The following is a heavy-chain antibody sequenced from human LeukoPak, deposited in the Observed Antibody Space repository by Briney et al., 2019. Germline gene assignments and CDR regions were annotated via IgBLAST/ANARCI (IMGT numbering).Heavy chain of an antibody. Sequence: PGGSLRLSCAASGFPFSYYSMHWVRQAPGKGLEWVAVISYDEDNKYYAESVKGRFAISRDNSKDTLYLQMNSLRSGDTAVYYCARSPTRSLRVGEFDFWGQGTLVTVSS. CDR2: ISYDEDNK. D-gene: IGHD1-26*01. CDR1: GFPFSYYS. CDR3: ARSPTRSLRVGEFDF. V-gene: IGHV3-30*09. J-gene: IGHJ4*02.